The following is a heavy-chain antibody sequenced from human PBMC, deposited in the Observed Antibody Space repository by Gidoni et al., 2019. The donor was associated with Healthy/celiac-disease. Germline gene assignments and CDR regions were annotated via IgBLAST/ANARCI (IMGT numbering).Heavy chain of an antibody. CDR3: ARISGGDAFDI. CDR1: GFTFSSFS. J-gene: IGHJ3*02. Sequence: EVQLVESGGGLVKPGGSLRLSCAPSGFTFSSFSMNWVRQAPGKGLGWVSSISSSSSYIYYADSVKGRFTISRDNAKNSLYLQMNSLRAEDTAVYYCARISGGDAFDIWGQGTMVTVSS. D-gene: IGHD3-10*01. CDR2: ISSSSSYI. V-gene: IGHV3-21*01.